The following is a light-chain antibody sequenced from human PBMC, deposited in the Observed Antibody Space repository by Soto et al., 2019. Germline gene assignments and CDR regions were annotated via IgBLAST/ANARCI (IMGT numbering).Light chain of an antibody. J-gene: IGKJ4*01. CDR1: QSVSSY. Sequence: EIVLTQSPATLSLSPGERATLSCRASQSVSSYLAWYQQKPGQAPRLLLYDASNRATGIPARFSGSGSWTDFPLTISSLELEDFAVYYCQQRSNWPLFGGGTKVEIK. V-gene: IGKV3-11*01. CDR3: QQRSNWPL. CDR2: DAS.